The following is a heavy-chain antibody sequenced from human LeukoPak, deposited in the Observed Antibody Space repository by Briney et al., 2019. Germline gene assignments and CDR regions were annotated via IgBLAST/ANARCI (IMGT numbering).Heavy chain of an antibody. Sequence: PGGSLRLSCAASGFAFHALAMHWVRQAPGKGLEWVSLINSDGDKTYYADSVRGRFTISRDNSKTSLYLQMNSLRTENPALYYCATWAFYHDLDVWGQGTTVTVSS. J-gene: IGHJ6*02. CDR3: ATWAFYHDLDV. D-gene: IGHD1-26*01. V-gene: IGHV3-43*02. CDR2: INSDGDKT. CDR1: GFAFHALA.